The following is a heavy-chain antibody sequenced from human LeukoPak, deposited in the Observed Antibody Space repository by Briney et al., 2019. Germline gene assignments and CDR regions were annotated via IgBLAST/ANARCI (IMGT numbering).Heavy chain of an antibody. V-gene: IGHV4-59*10. Sequence: KPSETLSLTCAVYGGSFSGYYWSWIRQPAGKGLEWIGRIYTSGSTNYNPSLKSRVTMSVDTSKNQFSLKLSSVTAADTAVYYCARAGGSSSWYYWYFDLWGRGTLVTVSS. CDR1: GGSFSGYY. CDR2: IYTSGST. D-gene: IGHD6-13*01. CDR3: ARAGGSSSWYYWYFDL. J-gene: IGHJ2*01.